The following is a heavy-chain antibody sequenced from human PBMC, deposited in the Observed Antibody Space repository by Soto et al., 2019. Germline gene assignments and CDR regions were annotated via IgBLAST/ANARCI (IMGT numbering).Heavy chain of an antibody. CDR3: ARSKLLGFGKLWPSFNC. V-gene: IGHV4-34*01. J-gene: IGHJ4*02. D-gene: IGHD3-10*01. CDR1: GGSFSGYY. Sequence: SETLSLTCAVYGGSFSGYYWSWIRQPPGKGLEWIGEINHSGSTNYNPSLKSRVTISVDTSKNQFSLKLSSVTAADTAVYYCARSKLLGFGKLWPSFNCWGQETLVAVPS. CDR2: INHSGST.